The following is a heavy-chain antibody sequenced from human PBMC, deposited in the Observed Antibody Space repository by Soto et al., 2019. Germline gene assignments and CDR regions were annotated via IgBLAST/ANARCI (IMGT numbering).Heavy chain of an antibody. D-gene: IGHD6-6*01. J-gene: IGHJ6*02. CDR2: IYHGGST. CDR1: GYSISSGYY. V-gene: IGHV4-38-2*01. Sequence: SETLSLTCAVSGYSISSGYYWGWIRQPPGKGLEWIGSIYHGGSTYYNPSLKSRVTISVDTSKNQFSLKLSSVTAADTAVYYCARQGGWQLVRNYGMDVWGQGTTVTVSS. CDR3: ARQGGWQLVRNYGMDV.